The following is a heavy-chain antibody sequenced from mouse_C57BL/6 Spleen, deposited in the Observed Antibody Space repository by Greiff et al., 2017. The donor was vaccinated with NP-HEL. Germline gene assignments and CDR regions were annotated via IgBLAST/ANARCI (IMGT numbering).Heavy chain of an antibody. CDR1: GYSFTGYY. CDR3: ARWGSSGPFDY. J-gene: IGHJ2*01. Sequence: VQLQQSGPELVKPGASVKISCKASGYSFTGYYMHWVKQSHGNILDWIGYIYPYNGVSSYNQKFKGKATLTADKSSSTAYMQFSSLTSEDSAIYYCARWGSSGPFDYWGQGTTLTVSS. CDR2: IYPYNGVS. D-gene: IGHD3-2*02. V-gene: IGHV1-31*01.